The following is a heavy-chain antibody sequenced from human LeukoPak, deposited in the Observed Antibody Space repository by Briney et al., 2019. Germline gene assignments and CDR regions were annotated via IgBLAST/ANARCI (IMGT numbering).Heavy chain of an antibody. CDR2: IWYDGSNK. J-gene: IGHJ4*02. Sequence: GRSLRLSCAASGFTFSSYGMHWVRQAPGKGLEWVAVIWYDGSNKYYADSVKGRFTISRDNSKNTLYLQMNSLRAEDTAVYYCAKDTFRDGDYLFDYWGQGTLVTVSS. D-gene: IGHD4-11*01. CDR1: GFTFSSYG. V-gene: IGHV3-33*06. CDR3: AKDTFRDGDYLFDY.